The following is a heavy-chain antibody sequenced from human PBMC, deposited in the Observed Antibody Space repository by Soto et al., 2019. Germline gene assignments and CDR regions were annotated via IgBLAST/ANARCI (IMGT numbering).Heavy chain of an antibody. Sequence: QLHLQESGSGLVKPSQTLSLTCAVSGGSISSGGYSWRWIRQPPGKGLEWMGYIYHSGSTYYNPSLKSRVTISVDRSNNQFALKLSSVTAADTAVYDCSGGIAARPVGYWGQGTLVTVSS. CDR1: GGSISSGGYS. CDR3: SGGIAARPVGY. D-gene: IGHD6-6*01. V-gene: IGHV4-30-2*01. CDR2: IYHSGST. J-gene: IGHJ4*02.